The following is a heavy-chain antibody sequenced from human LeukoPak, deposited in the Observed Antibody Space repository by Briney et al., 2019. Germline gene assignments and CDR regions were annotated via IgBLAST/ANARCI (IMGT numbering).Heavy chain of an antibody. Sequence: GGSLRLSCAASGVTFSSYEMNWVRQPPGKGQDWVSYLTSSGSTIYYADSVKGRFTISRDNAKNSLYLQMNSLRAEDTAVYYCARGAAGGCPDYWGQGTLVTVSS. CDR2: LTSSGSTI. CDR3: ARGAAGGCPDY. D-gene: IGHD3-16*01. CDR1: GVTFSSYE. J-gene: IGHJ4*02. V-gene: IGHV3-48*03.